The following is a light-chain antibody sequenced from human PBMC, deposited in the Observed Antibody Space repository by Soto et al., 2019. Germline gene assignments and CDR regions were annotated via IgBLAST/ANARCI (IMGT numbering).Light chain of an antibody. CDR3: QSYDSSLSAL. CDR2: GNS. V-gene: IGLV1-40*01. J-gene: IGLJ1*01. Sequence: QPVLTQPPSVSGAPGQRVTLSCTWSTSNIGAGYDVHWYQQLPGTAPKLLIYGNSNRPSGVPDRFSGSKSGTSASLAITGLQAEDEADYYCQSYDSSLSALFGTGTKLTVL. CDR1: TSNIGAGYD.